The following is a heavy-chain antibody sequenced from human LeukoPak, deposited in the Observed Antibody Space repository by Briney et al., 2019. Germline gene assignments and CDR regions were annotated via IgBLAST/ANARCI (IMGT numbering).Heavy chain of an antibody. CDR1: GYTFTSYD. CDR3: ARLYGSGSYYYYYMDV. CDR2: MNPNSGNT. J-gene: IGHJ6*03. V-gene: IGHV1-8*03. D-gene: IGHD3-10*01. Sequence: GASVKVSCQASGYTFTSYDINWVRQATGQGREWMGWMNPNSGNTGYAQKFQGRVTITRNTSISTAYMELSSLRSEDTAVYYCARLYGSGSYYYYYMDVWGKGTTVTVSS.